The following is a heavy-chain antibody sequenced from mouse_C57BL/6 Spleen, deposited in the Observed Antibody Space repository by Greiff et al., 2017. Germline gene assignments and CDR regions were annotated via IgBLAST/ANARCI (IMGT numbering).Heavy chain of an antibody. CDR3: AGPGYDGYRAWFAY. D-gene: IGHD2-3*01. Sequence: EVQLVESGGDLVKPGGSLKLSCAASGFTFSSYGMSWVRQTPDKGLEWVATISSGGSYTYYPDSVKGRFTISRDNAKNTLYMQMSSLKSEDTAMYYCAGPGYDGYRAWFAYWGTGTLVTVSA. CDR2: ISSGGSYT. V-gene: IGHV5-6*01. CDR1: GFTFSSYG. J-gene: IGHJ3*01.